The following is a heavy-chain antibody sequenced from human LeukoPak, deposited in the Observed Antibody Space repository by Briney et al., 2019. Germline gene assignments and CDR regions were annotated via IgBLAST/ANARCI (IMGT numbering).Heavy chain of an antibody. D-gene: IGHD4-23*01. V-gene: IGHV4-31*03. CDR2: IYYSGST. Sequence: SETLSLTFTVSGGSISSGGYYWSWIRQHPGKGLEWIGYIYYSGSTYYNPSLKSRVTISVDTSKRHFSLKLSSVTAADTAVYYCARHLARATTGVYFDHWGQGSLATVSS. CDR1: GGSISSGGYY. J-gene: IGHJ4*02. CDR3: ARHLARATTGVYFDH.